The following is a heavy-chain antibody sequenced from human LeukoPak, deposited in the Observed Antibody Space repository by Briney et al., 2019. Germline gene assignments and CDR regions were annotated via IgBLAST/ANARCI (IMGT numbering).Heavy chain of an antibody. CDR1: GGSINNYY. D-gene: IGHD2-8*02. CDR2: ITYSGST. CDR3: ARSPVMYGEFGGRSDP. Sequence: SETLSLTCTVSGGSINNYYWSWIRQPPGKRLEWIGRITYSGSTNYNPSLKSRVTISVDTSSNQFSLKLSSVTAVDTAMYYCARSPVMYGEFGGRSDPWGQGALVTVSS. J-gene: IGHJ5*02. V-gene: IGHV4-59*12.